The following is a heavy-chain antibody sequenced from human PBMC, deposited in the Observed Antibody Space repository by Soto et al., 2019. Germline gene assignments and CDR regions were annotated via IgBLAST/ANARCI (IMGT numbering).Heavy chain of an antibody. CDR2: IYWDDEK. D-gene: IGHD3-3*01. V-gene: IGHV2-5*02. Sequence: SGPTLVNPTQTLTLTCTFSGFSLSTSGVGVGWIRQPPGKALEWLALIYWDDEKRYSPSLKSRLTITKDTSKNQVVLTMTNMDPVDTATYYCAHSLNGPSTISYFDYWGQGTLVTVSS. CDR3: AHSLNGPSTISYFDY. CDR1: GFSLSTSGVG. J-gene: IGHJ4*02.